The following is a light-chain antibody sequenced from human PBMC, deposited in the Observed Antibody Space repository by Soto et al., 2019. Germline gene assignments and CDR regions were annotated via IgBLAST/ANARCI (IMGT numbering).Light chain of an antibody. Sequence: DIVMTQTPLSLSVTPGQSASISCKSTQSLLHSDGKTYLCWYLQKPGQPPQPLIYEVSNRLSGVPDRFSGSGSGTDFPLKIGRVEAEDVGVYYCLQGIQLPITFGQGTRLEI. J-gene: IGKJ5*01. CDR2: EVS. CDR1: QSLLHSDGKTY. V-gene: IGKV2D-29*01. CDR3: LQGIQLPIT.